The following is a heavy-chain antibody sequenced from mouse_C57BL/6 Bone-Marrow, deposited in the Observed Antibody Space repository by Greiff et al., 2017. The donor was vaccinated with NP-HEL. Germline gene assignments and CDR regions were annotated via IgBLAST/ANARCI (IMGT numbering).Heavy chain of an antibody. D-gene: IGHD1-1*01. V-gene: IGHV5-4*03. J-gene: IGHJ3*01. Sequence: EVMLVESGGGLVKPGGSLKLSCAASGFTFSSYAMSWVRQTPETRLEWVATISDGGSYTHYPDNVKGRFTNSRNNAKNNLYLQMSHLKSEDTAMCYCASAPYYYGAYWGKGTMVTVSA. CDR1: GFTFSSYA. CDR3: ASAPYYYGAY. CDR2: ISDGGSYT.